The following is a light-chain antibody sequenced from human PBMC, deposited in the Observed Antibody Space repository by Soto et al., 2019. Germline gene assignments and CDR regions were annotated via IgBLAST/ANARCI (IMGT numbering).Light chain of an antibody. CDR2: EVS. Sequence: QSVLTQPASVSGSPGQSITISCTGTSSDVGAYDFVSWYQQHPDKAPKLMIYEVSNRPSGPSNRFSGSKSVNTATLTISGLQAEDEADYYCSSYKSSSTRVFGTGTKVTVL. CDR1: SSDVGAYDF. V-gene: IGLV2-14*03. CDR3: SSYKSSSTRV. J-gene: IGLJ1*01.